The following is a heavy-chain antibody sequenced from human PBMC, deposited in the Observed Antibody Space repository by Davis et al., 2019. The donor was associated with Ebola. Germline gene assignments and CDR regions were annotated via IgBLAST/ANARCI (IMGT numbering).Heavy chain of an antibody. CDR2: IYYSGST. D-gene: IGHD2-8*02. J-gene: IGHJ4*02. CDR3: ARDRGCTGGVCYTFDY. CDR1: GGSFSGYY. Sequence: SETLSLTCAVYGGSFSGYYWSWIRQLPGKGLEWIGYIYYSGSTNYNPSLKSRVTISVDTSKNQFSLKLSSVTAADTAVYYCARDRGCTGGVCYTFDYWGQGTLVTVSS. V-gene: IGHV4-59*01.